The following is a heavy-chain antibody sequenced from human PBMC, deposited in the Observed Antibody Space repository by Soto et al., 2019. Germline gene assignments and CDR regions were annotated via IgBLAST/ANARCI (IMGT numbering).Heavy chain of an antibody. J-gene: IGHJ6*02. CDR2: TYYRSKWYN. Sequence: SQTLSLTCAISGDSVSSNSAAWNWIRQSPSRGLEWLGRTYYRSKWYNDYAVSVKSRITINPDTSKNQFSLQLNSVTPEDTAVYYCARDPNIVLVPAALRSYYYYYGMDVWGQGTTVTVSS. CDR3: ARDPNIVLVPAALRSYYYYYGMDV. V-gene: IGHV6-1*01. CDR1: GDSVSSNSAA. D-gene: IGHD2-2*01.